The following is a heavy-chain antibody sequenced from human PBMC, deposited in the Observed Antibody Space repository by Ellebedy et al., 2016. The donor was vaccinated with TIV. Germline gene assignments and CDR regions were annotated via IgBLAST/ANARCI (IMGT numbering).Heavy chain of an antibody. D-gene: IGHD5-24*01. J-gene: IGHJ5*02. CDR2: TFPGDSDT. CDR1: GYTFTNYW. CDR3: ANLQQTRFVIGYSRFDP. Sequence: GESLKISCRTSGYTFTNYWIGWVRQMPGKGLEWMGITFPGDSDTKYSPSFQGQVTISADKSTSTAFLHWSSLQASDSAMYYCANLQQTRFVIGYSRFDPWGQGTLVAVSS. V-gene: IGHV5-51*01.